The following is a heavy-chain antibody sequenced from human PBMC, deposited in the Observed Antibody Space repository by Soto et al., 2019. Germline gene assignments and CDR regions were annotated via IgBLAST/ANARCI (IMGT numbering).Heavy chain of an antibody. D-gene: IGHD4-17*01. CDR3: ARLTTVVKGYWYFDL. CDR2: INPNSGGT. Sequence: QVQLVQSGAEVKKPGASVKVSCKASGYTFTGYYMHWVRQAPGQGLEWMGWINPNSGGTNYAQKCQGRVTMTRYTSISTAYMELSRLRSDDTAVYYCARLTTVVKGYWYFDLWGRGTLVTVSS. CDR1: GYTFTGYY. J-gene: IGHJ2*01. V-gene: IGHV1-2*02.